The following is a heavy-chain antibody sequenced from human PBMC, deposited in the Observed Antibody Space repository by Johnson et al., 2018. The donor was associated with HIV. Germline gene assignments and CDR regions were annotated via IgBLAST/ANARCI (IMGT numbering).Heavy chain of an antibody. Sequence: VQLVESGGGVVRPGGSLRLSCAASGFTFDDYGMSWVRQAPGKGLEWVSGIGTAGDTHYADSLKGRFTISRDNSKNSLYLQMNSLRAEDTAVYYCARAGKLPEDAFDIWGQGTMVTVSS. J-gene: IGHJ3*02. CDR1: GFTFDDYG. CDR3: ARAGKLPEDAFDI. D-gene: IGHD1-7*01. CDR2: IGTAGDT. V-gene: IGHV3-20*04.